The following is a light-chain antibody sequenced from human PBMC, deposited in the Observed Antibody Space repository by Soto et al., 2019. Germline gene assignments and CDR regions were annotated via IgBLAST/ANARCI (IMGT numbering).Light chain of an antibody. CDR1: QSISSW. CDR2: DAS. Sequence: DIQMTQYPSTLPASVGDRVTITCRASQSISSWLAWYQQKPGKAPKLLIYDASSLESGVPSRFSGSGSGTEFTLTISSLQPDDFATFYCQQYNTYRMGITFGQGTLLEIK. J-gene: IGKJ5*01. CDR3: QQYNTYRMGIT. V-gene: IGKV1-5*01.